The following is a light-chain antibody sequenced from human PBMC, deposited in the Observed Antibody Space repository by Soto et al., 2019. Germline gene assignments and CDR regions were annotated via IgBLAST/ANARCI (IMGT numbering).Light chain of an antibody. CDR2: GVS. Sequence: EIVLTQSPGTLSLSPGERATLSCRASQSVSSYLAWYQQKPGQAPSLLIYGVSTRATANSDRFSGSGSGTDFSLTISRLDPEDCAVYFCQQYGGSPWTFGQGTKVEI. CDR1: QSVSSY. CDR3: QQYGGSPWT. V-gene: IGKV3-20*01. J-gene: IGKJ1*01.